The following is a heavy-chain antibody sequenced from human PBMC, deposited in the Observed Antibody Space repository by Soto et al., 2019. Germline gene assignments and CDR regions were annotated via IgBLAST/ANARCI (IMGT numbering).Heavy chain of an antibody. J-gene: IGHJ6*03. CDR2: ISGSAGSSAFSGSGGTT. D-gene: IGHD6-19*01. CDR3: AMGWGYYYYMDV. CDR1: GFTFRSFG. Sequence: GGSLRLSCAASGFTFRSFGMSWVRQAPGKGLEWVSGISGSAGSSAFSGSGGTTDYADSVKGRFTISRDNSKNTLYLRMDSLRVEDTAVYYCAMGWGYYYYMDVWGKGTTVTVSS. V-gene: IGHV3-23*01.